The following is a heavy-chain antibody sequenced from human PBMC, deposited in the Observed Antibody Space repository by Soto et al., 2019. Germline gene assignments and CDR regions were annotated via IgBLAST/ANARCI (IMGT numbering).Heavy chain of an antibody. CDR2: INAGNGNT. V-gene: IGHV1-3*01. CDR1: GYTFTSYA. J-gene: IGHJ6*02. Sequence: ASVKVSCKASGYTFTSYAMHWVRQAPGQRFEWMGWINAGNGNTKYSQKFQGRVTITRDTSASTAYMELSSLRSEDTAVYYCARGLRGRRDYYYYGMDVWGQGTTVTVSS. CDR3: ARGLRGRRDYYYYGMDV.